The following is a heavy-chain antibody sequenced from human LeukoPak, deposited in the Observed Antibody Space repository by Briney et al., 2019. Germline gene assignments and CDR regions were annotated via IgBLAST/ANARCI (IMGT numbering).Heavy chain of an antibody. V-gene: IGHV1-46*01. CDR2: INPSGGST. CDR1: GYTFTSYY. D-gene: IGHD1-26*01. J-gene: IGHJ6*03. CDR3: ARAHLVGATTSSRAYYYYMDV. Sequence: ASVKVSCKASGYTFTSYYMHWVRQAPGQGLEWMGIINPSGGSTSYAQKFQGRVTMTRDTSTSTVYMELSSLRSEDTAVYYCARAHLVGATTSSRAYYYYMDVWGKGTTVTISS.